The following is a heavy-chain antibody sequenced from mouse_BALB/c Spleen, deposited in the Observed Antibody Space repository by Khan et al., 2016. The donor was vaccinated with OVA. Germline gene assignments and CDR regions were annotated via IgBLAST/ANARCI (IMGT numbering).Heavy chain of an antibody. CDR3: TRSGYGTFAY. CDR1: GYTFTSYY. V-gene: IGHV1S81*02. J-gene: IGHJ3*01. D-gene: IGHD1-1*02. CDR2: INPNNGGT. Sequence: QVQLKQSGAELVKPGASVRLSCKASGYTFTSYYLYWVKQRPGQGLEWIGDINPNNGGTNFNEKFRTKATLTVDKSSNTAYMELSRLTSEDSAVYYCTRSGYGTFAYRGQGTLVTVSA.